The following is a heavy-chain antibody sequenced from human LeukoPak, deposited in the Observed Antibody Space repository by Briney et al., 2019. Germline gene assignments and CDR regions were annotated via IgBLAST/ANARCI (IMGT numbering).Heavy chain of an antibody. Sequence: GASVKVSCKASGGTFSSYAISWVRQAPGQGLEWMGGIIPIFGTANYAQKFQGRVTITADKSTSTAYMELSSLRSEDTAVYYCARGRGAVSSPPGYYYYMDVWGKGTTVTVSS. CDR1: GGTFSSYA. D-gene: IGHD3-10*01. CDR3: ARGRGAVSSPPGYYYYMDV. V-gene: IGHV1-69*06. J-gene: IGHJ6*03. CDR2: IIPIFGTA.